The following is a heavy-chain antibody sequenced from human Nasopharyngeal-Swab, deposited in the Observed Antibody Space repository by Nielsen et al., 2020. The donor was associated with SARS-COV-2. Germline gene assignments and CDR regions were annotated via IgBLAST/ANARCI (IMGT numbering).Heavy chain of an antibody. Sequence: SETLSLTCTVSGGSVSSGSYYWSWIRQPPGKGLEWIGYIYYSGSTNYNPSLKSRVTISVDTSKNQFSLKLSSVTAADTAVYYCARGLYSSSSYRYWGQGTLVTVSS. J-gene: IGHJ4*02. CDR2: IYYSGST. D-gene: IGHD6-6*01. CDR3: ARGLYSSSSYRY. V-gene: IGHV4-61*01. CDR1: GGSVSSGSYY.